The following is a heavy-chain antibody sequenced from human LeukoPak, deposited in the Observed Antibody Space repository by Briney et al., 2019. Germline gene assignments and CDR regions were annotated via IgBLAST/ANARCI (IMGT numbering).Heavy chain of an antibody. D-gene: IGHD1-20*01. CDR2: MNPNSGST. J-gene: IGHJ6*02. CDR1: GYTFTSYD. CDR3: ARGRDHNWNDADYYYGMDV. Sequence: ASVKVSCKASGYTFTSYDINWVRQATGQGLEWMGWMNPNSGSTGYAQKFQGRVTMTRNTSISTAYMELSSLRSEDTAVYYCARGRDHNWNDADYYYGMDVWDQGTTVTVSS. V-gene: IGHV1-8*02.